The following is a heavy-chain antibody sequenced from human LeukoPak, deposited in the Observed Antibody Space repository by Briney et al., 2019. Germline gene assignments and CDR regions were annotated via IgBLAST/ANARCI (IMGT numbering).Heavy chain of an antibody. CDR3: ARDPNYDYVWGSYRFSVD. J-gene: IGHJ4*02. CDR2: IYSGGST. CDR1: GFTVSSHY. V-gene: IGHV3-66*01. Sequence: GGSLRLSCAASGFTVSSHYMSWVRQAPGKGLEWVSLIYSGGSTYYADSVKGRFTVSRDKSKNTLYLQMNSLRAEDTAVYYCARDPNYDYVWGSYRFSVDWGQGTLVTVSS. D-gene: IGHD3-16*02.